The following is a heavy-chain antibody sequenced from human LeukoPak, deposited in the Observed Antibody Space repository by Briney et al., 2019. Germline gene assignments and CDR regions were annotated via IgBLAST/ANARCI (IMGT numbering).Heavy chain of an antibody. D-gene: IGHD3-3*01. V-gene: IGHV1-2*06. Sequence: ASVKVSCKASGYTFTGYYMHWVRQAPGQGLEWMGRINPNSGGTNYAQKLQGRVTMTTDTSTSTAYMELRSLRSDDTAVYYCARGAVVGEGLYDFWSGYYLVPFDYWGQGTLVTVSS. CDR3: ARGAVVGEGLYDFWSGYYLVPFDY. CDR1: GYTFTGYY. J-gene: IGHJ4*02. CDR2: INPNSGGT.